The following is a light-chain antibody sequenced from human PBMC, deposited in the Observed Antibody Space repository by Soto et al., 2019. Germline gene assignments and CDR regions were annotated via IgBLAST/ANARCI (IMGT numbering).Light chain of an antibody. CDR2: DVT. Sequence: QSVLTQPRSVSGSPGQSVTISCTGTSSDVGGYDYVSWYQQHPGKAPKLMIYDVTKRPSGVPDRFSGSRSGNTASLTISGLQAEDDADYYCCSYACTHTFYVSGTGTKVTVL. CDR1: SSDVGGYDY. J-gene: IGLJ1*01. CDR3: CSYACTHTFYV. V-gene: IGLV2-11*01.